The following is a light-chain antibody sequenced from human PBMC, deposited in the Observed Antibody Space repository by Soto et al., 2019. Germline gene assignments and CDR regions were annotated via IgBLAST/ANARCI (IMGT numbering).Light chain of an antibody. J-gene: IGKJ3*01. Sequence: ENVLTQSPGTLSLSPGERATLSCRASQAVTNSFFAWYLQKPGQAPRLLIYGISSRATGISDRFSGSGSGTDFTLTISRLEPEDFVVYYCLQKYFYPFTFGPGTKVDIK. CDR3: LQKYFYPFT. CDR2: GIS. CDR1: QAVTNSF. V-gene: IGKV3-20*01.